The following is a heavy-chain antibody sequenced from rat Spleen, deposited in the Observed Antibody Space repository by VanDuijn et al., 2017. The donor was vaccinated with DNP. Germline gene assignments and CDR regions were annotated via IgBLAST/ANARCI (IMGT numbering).Heavy chain of an antibody. CDR3: AKDKQGGYVMDA. V-gene: IGHV5-19*01. J-gene: IGHJ4*01. CDR2: ISTRGGTT. CDR1: GFTFNHYG. D-gene: IGHD1-11*01. Sequence: EVQLVESGGGLVQPGRSLKLSCAASGFTFNHYGMSWVRQAPTKGLEWVASISTRGGTTYYRDSVKGRFTISRDNAESTVYLQMNSRRSEDTANYYCAKDKQGGYVMDAWSQGASVTVSS.